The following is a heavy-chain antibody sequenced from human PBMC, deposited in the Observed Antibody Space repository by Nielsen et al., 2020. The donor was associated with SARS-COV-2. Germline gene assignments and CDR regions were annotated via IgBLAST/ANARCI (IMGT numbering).Heavy chain of an antibody. V-gene: IGHV3-48*01. Sequence: GGSLRLSCAASGFTFSSYSMNWVRQAPGKGLEWVSYISSSSSTIYYADSVKGRFTISRDNAKSSLYLQMNSLRAEDTAVYYCAVPRGYSYGAFDYWGQGTLVTVSS. CDR2: ISSSSSTI. J-gene: IGHJ4*02. CDR1: GFTFSSYS. CDR3: AVPRGYSYGAFDY. D-gene: IGHD5-18*01.